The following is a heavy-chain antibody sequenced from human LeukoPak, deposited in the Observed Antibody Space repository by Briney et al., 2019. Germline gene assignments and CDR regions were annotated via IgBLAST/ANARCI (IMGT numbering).Heavy chain of an antibody. V-gene: IGHV5-51*01. D-gene: IGHD2-15*01. CDR1: GYSFTSYW. Sequence: ESLKISCKGSGYSFTSYWIAWVRQMPGKGLEWMGIIYPRDSDSRYSPSFQGQVTISVDKSTSTAYLQWSSLKASDTAVYYCARRGYCSGGNCFSSAFDVWGQGTMVTVSS. CDR3: ARRGYCSGGNCFSSAFDV. J-gene: IGHJ3*01. CDR2: IYPRDSDS.